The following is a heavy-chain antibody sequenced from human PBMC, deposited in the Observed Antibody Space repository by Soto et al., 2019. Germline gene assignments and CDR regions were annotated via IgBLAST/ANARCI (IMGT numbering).Heavy chain of an antibody. D-gene: IGHD2-15*01. CDR1: GGSISTRCYY. CDR3: VRPPHTPPGWYFDL. V-gene: IGHV4-39*01. CDR2: IYYSGST. Sequence: LETMSLTCTVSGGSISTRCYYWGWIRKPPGKGLEWIGSIYYSGSTYYNPSLKSRVTISVDTSKNQFSLKLSSVTAADTAVYYCVRPPHTPPGWYFDLWGRGTLVTVSS. J-gene: IGHJ2*01.